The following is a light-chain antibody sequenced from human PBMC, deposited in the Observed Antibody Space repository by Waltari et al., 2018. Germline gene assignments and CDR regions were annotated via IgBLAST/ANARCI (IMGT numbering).Light chain of an antibody. CDR1: QSVDGN. CDR2: GVS. J-gene: IGKJ1*01. V-gene: IGKV3D-15*01. CDR3: HQYTNWPWT. Sequence: EIVMTQSPDIVSVSPGERITLSCRASQSVDGNLAWDQQKPGQAPRPLVHGVSIRASGIPARFSGSASGTAFTLTISGLQSEDCAVYHCHQYTNWPWTYGQGTKVEIK.